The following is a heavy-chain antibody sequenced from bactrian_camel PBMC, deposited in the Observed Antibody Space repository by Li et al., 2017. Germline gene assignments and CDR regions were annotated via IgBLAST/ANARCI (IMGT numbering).Heavy chain of an antibody. J-gene: IGHJ4*01. D-gene: IGHD1*01. CDR1: GDTYGNYC. CDR2: ILKDGST. V-gene: IGHV3S53*01. Sequence: HVQLVESGGGSVQAGGSLTLSCTVSGDTYGNYCLAWLRQAPGKEREGVASILKDGSTIYGDSVKGRFTISQDNAKTTVYLQMNTLEPEDTAMYYCAAYALCNKWFPMESYYLGQGTQVTVS. CDR3: AAYALCNKWFPMESYY.